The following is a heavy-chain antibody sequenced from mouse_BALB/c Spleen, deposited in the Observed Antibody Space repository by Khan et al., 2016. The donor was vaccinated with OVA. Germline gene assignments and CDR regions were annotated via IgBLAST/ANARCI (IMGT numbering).Heavy chain of an antibody. D-gene: IGHD1-1*01. J-gene: IGHJ2*01. CDR2: ISYSGNT. CDR1: GYSIASDYA. Sequence: EVQLQESGPGLVKPSQSLSLTCTVTGYSIASDYAWNWIRQFPGNKLEWMGFISYSGNTNYNPSLKSRISITRDTSKNQVFLQLNSVTSEDTATYYCARVYGGDFDYWGQGTTLTVSS. CDR3: ARVYGGDFDY. V-gene: IGHV3-2*02.